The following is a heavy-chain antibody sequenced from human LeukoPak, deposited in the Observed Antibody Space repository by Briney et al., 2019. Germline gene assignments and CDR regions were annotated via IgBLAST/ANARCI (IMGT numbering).Heavy chain of an antibody. CDR2: INPNGGGT. J-gene: IGHJ5*02. CDR3: ARDGALLWFGERTKGWFDP. Sequence: ASVKVSCKASGYTFTGYYMHWVRQAPGQGLEWMGWINPNGGGTNYAQKFQGRVTMTRDTSISTAYMELSRLRSDDTAVYYCARDGALLWFGERTKGWFDPWGQGTLVTVSS. D-gene: IGHD3-10*01. CDR1: GYTFTGYY. V-gene: IGHV1-2*02.